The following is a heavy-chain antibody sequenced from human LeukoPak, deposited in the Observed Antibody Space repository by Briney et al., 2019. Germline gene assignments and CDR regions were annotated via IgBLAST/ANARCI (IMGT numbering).Heavy chain of an antibody. CDR3: ARVSGRTAFDI. CDR1: GFTFSSYA. CDR2: TRNKANSYTT. V-gene: IGHV3-72*01. J-gene: IGHJ3*02. D-gene: IGHD1-26*01. Sequence: GGSLRLSCAASGFTFSSYAMSWVRQAPGKGLEWVGRTRNKANSYTTEYAASVKGRFTISRDDSKNSLYLQMNSLKTEDTAVYYCARVSGRTAFDIWGQGTMVTVSS.